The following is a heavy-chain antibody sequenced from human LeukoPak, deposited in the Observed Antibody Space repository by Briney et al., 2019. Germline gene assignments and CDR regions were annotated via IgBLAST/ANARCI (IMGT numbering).Heavy chain of an antibody. CDR2: ISSSSSYI. D-gene: IGHD6-13*01. V-gene: IGHV3-21*01. Sequence: KTGGSLRLSCAASGFTFSSYSMNWVRQAPGKGLEWVSSISSSSSYIYYADSVKGRFTISRDNAKNSLHLQMNSLRAEDTAVYYCARGIAAAGTWFDPWGQGTLVTVSS. J-gene: IGHJ5*02. CDR1: GFTFSSYS. CDR3: ARGIAAAGTWFDP.